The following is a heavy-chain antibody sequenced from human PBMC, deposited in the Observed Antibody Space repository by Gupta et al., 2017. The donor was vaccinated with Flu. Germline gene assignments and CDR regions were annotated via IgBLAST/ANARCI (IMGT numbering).Heavy chain of an antibody. D-gene: IGHD3-22*01. CDR2: DNPDGSFT. CDR3: VRDSSGSY. Sequence: EVQLVESGGDLVQPGGSLRLSCEASGFTFSSHWMQWVRQAPGKGLVGVSRDNPDGSFTTYADSVKGRFTISRDNAKNTLFLQLNSLRAEDTAVYYCVRDSSGSYWGRGTQVTVSS. V-gene: IGHV3-74*01. CDR1: GFTFSSHW. J-gene: IGHJ4*02.